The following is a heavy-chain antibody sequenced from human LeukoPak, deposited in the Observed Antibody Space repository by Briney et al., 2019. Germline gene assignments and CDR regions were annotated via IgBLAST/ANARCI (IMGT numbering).Heavy chain of an antibody. Sequence: GGSLRLSCAASGFALSSHWMTWVRQVPGRGPEWVANVNRDGSETYYLDSVKGRFTISKDNAKNSLYLQMNSPRAEDTALYHCARNNGMDVWGQGTTVIVSS. V-gene: IGHV3-7*03. CDR3: ARNNGMDV. CDR2: VNRDGSET. J-gene: IGHJ6*02. CDR1: GFALSSHW.